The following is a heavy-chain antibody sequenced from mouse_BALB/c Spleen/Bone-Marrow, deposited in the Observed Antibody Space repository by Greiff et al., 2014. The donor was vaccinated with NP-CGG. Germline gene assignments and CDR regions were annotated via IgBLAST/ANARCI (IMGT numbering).Heavy chain of an antibody. D-gene: IGHD2-1*01. CDR1: GFNIKDTY. Sequence: DVQLQESGAELVKPGASVKLSCTASGFNIKDTYMHWVKQRPEQGLEWIGRIDPANGNTKYDPKFQGKATITADTSSNTAYLQLSSLTSEDTAVYYCARYGNYCYAMDYWGQGTSVTVSS. V-gene: IGHV14-3*02. CDR2: IDPANGNT. J-gene: IGHJ4*01. CDR3: ARYGNYCYAMDY.